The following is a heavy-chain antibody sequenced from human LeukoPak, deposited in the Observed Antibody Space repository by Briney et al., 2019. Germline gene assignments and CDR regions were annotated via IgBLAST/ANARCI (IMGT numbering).Heavy chain of an antibody. CDR3: AKPETGKLWFGELLDY. CDR1: AFTFSSYG. D-gene: IGHD3-10*01. CDR2: IRYDGSNK. V-gene: IGHV3-30*02. J-gene: IGHJ4*02. Sequence: GGSLRLSCAASAFTFSSYGMHWVRQAPGKGLEWVAFIRYDGSNKYYADSVKGRFTISRDNSKNTLYLQMNSLRAEDTAVYYCAKPETGKLWFGELLDYWGQGTLVTVSS.